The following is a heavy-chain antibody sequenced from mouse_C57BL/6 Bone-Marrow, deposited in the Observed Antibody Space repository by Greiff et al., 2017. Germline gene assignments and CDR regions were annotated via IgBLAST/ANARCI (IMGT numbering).Heavy chain of an antibody. CDR1: GFTFSDYG. Sequence: EVQVVESGGGLVKPGGSLKLSCAASGFTFSDYGMHWVRQAPEKGLEWVAYISSGSSTIYYADTVKGRFTISRYNATNTLFLHMTSLRSEDTAMYYCAKKGKINWFYYFDYWGQGTTLTVSS. CDR3: AKKGKINWFYYFDY. CDR2: ISSGSSTI. J-gene: IGHJ2*01. V-gene: IGHV5-17*01. D-gene: IGHD4-1*01.